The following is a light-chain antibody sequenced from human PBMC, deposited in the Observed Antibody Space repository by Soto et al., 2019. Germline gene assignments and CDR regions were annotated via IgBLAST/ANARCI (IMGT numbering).Light chain of an antibody. CDR3: QQYGSFPLT. CDR2: DAS. V-gene: IGKV3D-20*01. CDR1: QSVNNY. J-gene: IGKJ4*01. Sequence: EIVLTQSPATLSLSPGERATLSCGTSQSVNNYLAWYQQTPGLAPRLLIFDASNRATGIPDRFTGSGSGTDFTLTFGRLEPEDFAVYYCQQYGSFPLTFGGGTKV.